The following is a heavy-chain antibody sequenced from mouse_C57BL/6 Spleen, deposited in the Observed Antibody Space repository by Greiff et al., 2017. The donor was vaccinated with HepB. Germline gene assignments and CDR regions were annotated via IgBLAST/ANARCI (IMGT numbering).Heavy chain of an antibody. Sequence: VQLQESGAELVRPGASVTLSCKASGYTFTDYEMHWVKQTPVHGLEWIGAIDPETGGTAYNQKFKGKAILTADKSSSTAYMELRSLTSEDSAVYYCNVYYFDYWGQGTTLTVSS. CDR2: IDPETGGT. J-gene: IGHJ2*01. V-gene: IGHV1-15*01. CDR3: NVYYFDY. CDR1: GYTFTDYE.